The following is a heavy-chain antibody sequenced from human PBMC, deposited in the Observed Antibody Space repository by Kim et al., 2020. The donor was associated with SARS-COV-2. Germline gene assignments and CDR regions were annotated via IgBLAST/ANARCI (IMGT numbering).Heavy chain of an antibody. D-gene: IGHD6-13*01. CDR3: ARGAGYSSSPGSGYFDY. CDR1: GYSISSGYY. CDR2: IYHSGST. Sequence: SETLSLTCTVSGYSISSGYYWGWIRQPPGKGLEWIGSIYHSGSTYYNPSLKSRVTISVDTSKNQFSLKLSSVTAADTAVYYCARGAGYSSSPGSGYFDYWGQGTLVTVSS. J-gene: IGHJ4*02. V-gene: IGHV4-38-2*02.